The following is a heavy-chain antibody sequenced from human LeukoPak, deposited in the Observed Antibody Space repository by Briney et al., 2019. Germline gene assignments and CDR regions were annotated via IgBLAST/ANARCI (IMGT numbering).Heavy chain of an antibody. V-gene: IGHV4-59*01. CDR2: IYYSGST. Sequence: PSETLSLTCTVSGGSISSYYCGWIRQPPGRGLGWIGYIYYSGSTNYNPSLKSRVTISVDTSKNQFSLKLSSVTAADTAVYYCAREGRDDAFDIWGQGTMVTVSS. CDR3: AREGRDDAFDI. CDR1: GGSISSYY. J-gene: IGHJ3*02.